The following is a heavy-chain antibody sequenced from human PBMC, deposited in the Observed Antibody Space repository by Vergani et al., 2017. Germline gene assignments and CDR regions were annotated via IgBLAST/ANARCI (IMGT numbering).Heavy chain of an antibody. J-gene: IGHJ3*02. CDR3: ARVRGDCSSTSCHRDVGAFDI. Sequence: QVQLVQSGAEVKKPGSSVKVSCKASGGTFSSYAISWVRQAPGQGLEWMGGIIPIFGTATYAQKFQGRVTITADESTSTAYMELSSLRSEDTAVYYCARVRGDCSSTSCHRDVGAFDIWGQGTMVTVSS. CDR1: GGTFSSYA. CDR2: IIPIFGTA. V-gene: IGHV1-69*01. D-gene: IGHD2-2*01.